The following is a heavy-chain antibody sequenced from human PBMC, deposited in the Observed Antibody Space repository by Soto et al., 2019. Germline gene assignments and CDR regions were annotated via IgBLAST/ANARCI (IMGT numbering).Heavy chain of an antibody. CDR2: ISGSGGST. J-gene: IGHJ2*01. D-gene: IGHD2-21*02. CDR3: AKDRRGPIVVVTATRRYWYFDL. V-gene: IGHV3-23*01. Sequence: EVQLLESGGGLVQPGGSLRLSCAASGFTFSSYAMSWVRQAPGKGLEWVSAISGSGGSTYYADSVKGRFTISRDNSKNTLYLQMNSLRAEDTAVYYCAKDRRGPIVVVTATRRYWYFDLWGRGTLVTVSS. CDR1: GFTFSSYA.